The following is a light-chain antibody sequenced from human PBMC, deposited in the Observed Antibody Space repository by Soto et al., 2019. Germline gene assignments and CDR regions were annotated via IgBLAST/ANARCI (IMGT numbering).Light chain of an antibody. J-gene: IGKJ2*01. CDR3: QQYNNWPPRGT. Sequence: EIVMTQSPATLSVSPGERATLSCRASQSVSSNLAWYQQKPGQAPRLLIYGASTGATCIPARFSGSGSGTEFTLTISSLQSEDFAVYYCQQYNNWPPRGTFGQGTKLEIK. CDR1: QSVSSN. V-gene: IGKV3-15*01. CDR2: GAS.